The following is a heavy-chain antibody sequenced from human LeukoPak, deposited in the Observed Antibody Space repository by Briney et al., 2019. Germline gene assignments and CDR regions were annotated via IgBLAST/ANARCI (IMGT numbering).Heavy chain of an antibody. D-gene: IGHD3-22*01. CDR1: GYTFTGYY. Sequence: ASVKVSCKASGYTFTGYYMHWVRQAPGQGLEWMGWINPNSGGTNYAQKFQGRVTITADESTSTAYMELSSLRSEDTAVYYCARTNYYDSSGYYLVYWGQGTLVTVSS. J-gene: IGHJ4*02. CDR2: INPNSGGT. V-gene: IGHV1-2*02. CDR3: ARTNYYDSSGYYLVY.